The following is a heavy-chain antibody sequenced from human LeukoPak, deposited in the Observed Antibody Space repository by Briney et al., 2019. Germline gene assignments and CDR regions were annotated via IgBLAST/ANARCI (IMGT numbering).Heavy chain of an antibody. D-gene: IGHD5-18*01. CDR3: ARVLLGYSYGYLYP. CDR2: TRNKANSYTT. Sequence: GGSLRLSCAASGFTFSDHYMDWVRQAPGKGLEWVGRTRNKANSYTTEYAASVKGRFSISRDDSKNSLYLQMNSLKTEDTAVYYCARVLLGYSYGYLYPWGQGTLVTVSS. CDR1: GFTFSDHY. J-gene: IGHJ5*02. V-gene: IGHV3-72*01.